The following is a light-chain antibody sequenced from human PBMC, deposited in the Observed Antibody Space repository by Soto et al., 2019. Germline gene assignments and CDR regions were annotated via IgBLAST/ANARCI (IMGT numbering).Light chain of an antibody. CDR2: DAS. CDR3: HQRSNWPPT. V-gene: IGKV3-11*01. CDR1: QSVRSY. J-gene: IGKJ5*01. Sequence: EIVLTQSRGTLALSPGERATLSFSASQSVRSYFAWYHQKPGQAPRLLIYDASHRATGIPARFSGSGSGTDFTLAISSLEPEDFAVYYCHQRSNWPPTFGQGTRLEIK.